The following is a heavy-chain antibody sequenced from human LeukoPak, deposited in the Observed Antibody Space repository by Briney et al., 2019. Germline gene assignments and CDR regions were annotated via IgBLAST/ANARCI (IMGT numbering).Heavy chain of an antibody. CDR2: LFHSGTR. Sequence: SETLSLTCTVSGGSISSYYWSWIRQPPGKGLEWIGYLFHSGTRRYNPSLKSRVTISADTTKNQFFLSLNSTTAADTAVYYCARIVVVPAAIFTRDYYYYYMDVWGKGTTVTVSS. V-gene: IGHV4-59*08. D-gene: IGHD2-2*02. CDR3: ARIVVVPAAIFTRDYYYYYMDV. J-gene: IGHJ6*03. CDR1: GGSISSYY.